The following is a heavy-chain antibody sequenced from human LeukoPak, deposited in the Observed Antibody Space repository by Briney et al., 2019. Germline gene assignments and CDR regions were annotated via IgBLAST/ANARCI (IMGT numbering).Heavy chain of an antibody. V-gene: IGHV4-4*09. D-gene: IGHD2-2*02. J-gene: IGHJ3*02. CDR3: ARAQGYCSSTSCYISAFDI. CDR1: GGSISSYY. CDR2: IYTSGST. Sequence: SETLSLTCTVSGGSISSYYWSWIRQPPGKGLEWIGYIYTSGSTNYNPSLKSRVTISVDTSKNQFSLKLSSVTAADTAVYYCARAQGYCSSTSCYISAFDIWGQGTMVTVSS.